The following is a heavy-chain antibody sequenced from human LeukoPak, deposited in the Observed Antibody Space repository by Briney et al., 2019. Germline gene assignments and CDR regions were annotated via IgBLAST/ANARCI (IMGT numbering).Heavy chain of an antibody. Sequence: GGSLRLSCAASGFPFSNYWMGWVRQAPGKGLECVANIKQDGSEKNYVDSVKGRFTTSRDNAKNSLYLQMNSLRAEDTAVYYCAKYARGPLDWGQGTLVTVSS. CDR2: IKQDGSEK. J-gene: IGHJ4*02. CDR1: GFPFSNYW. CDR3: AKYARGPLD. V-gene: IGHV3-7*01. D-gene: IGHD6-6*01.